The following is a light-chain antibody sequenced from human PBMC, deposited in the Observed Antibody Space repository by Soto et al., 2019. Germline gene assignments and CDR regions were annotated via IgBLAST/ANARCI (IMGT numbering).Light chain of an antibody. CDR2: AAS. J-gene: IGKJ5*01. CDR3: QQTYSTLSIT. V-gene: IGKV1-39*01. CDR1: ESIARH. Sequence: DIEMPQSPSSLSASVGDRVTITCRASESIARHLNWYQQKPGKAPKLLIYAASSLQNGVPSRFRGGGSGTDFTLTINNLQPEDFATYYCQQTYSTLSITFGQGTRLEIK.